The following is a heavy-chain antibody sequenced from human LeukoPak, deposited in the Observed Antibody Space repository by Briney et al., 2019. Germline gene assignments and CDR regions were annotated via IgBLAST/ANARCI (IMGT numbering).Heavy chain of an antibody. CDR3: AKARGDGYNDAFDM. V-gene: IGHV3-30*02. CDR2: IRYDTNNK. J-gene: IGHJ3*02. D-gene: IGHD5-24*01. Sequence: PGGSLRLSCAASGFTFSKNGMHWVRQAPGKGLEWMALIRYDTNNKYYADSVKGRFTISGDNSKLYLQMNSLRDEDTAVYYCAKARGDGYNDAFDMWGQGTMVTVSS. CDR1: GFTFSKNG.